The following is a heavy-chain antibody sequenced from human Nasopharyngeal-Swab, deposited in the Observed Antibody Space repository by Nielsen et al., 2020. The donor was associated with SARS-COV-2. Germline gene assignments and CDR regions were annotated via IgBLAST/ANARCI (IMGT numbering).Heavy chain of an antibody. J-gene: IGHJ4*02. D-gene: IGHD3-3*01. Sequence: ASVKVSCKASGYTFTSYAMNWVRQASGQGLEWMGWINTNTGNPTYAQGFTGRFVFSLDTSVSTAYLQISSLKAEDTAVYYCARVGGDLRFLEWPLDYWGQGTLVTVSS. V-gene: IGHV7-4-1*02. CDR2: INTNTGNP. CDR1: GYTFTSYA. CDR3: ARVGGDLRFLEWPLDY.